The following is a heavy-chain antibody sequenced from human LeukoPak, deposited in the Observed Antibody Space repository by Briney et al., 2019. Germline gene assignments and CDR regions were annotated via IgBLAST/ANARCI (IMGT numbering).Heavy chain of an antibody. Sequence: PGGSLRLSCAASGFTVSTNYMSWVRQAPAKGLECVPVIYSGGNTFYADSVKGRFTISRDNSKNTLYLQMNSLRAEDTAVYYCARSYYDSSGYYPGAFDIWGQGTMVTVSS. D-gene: IGHD3-22*01. CDR3: ARSYYDSSGYYPGAFDI. V-gene: IGHV3-66*02. J-gene: IGHJ3*02. CDR1: GFTVSTNY. CDR2: IYSGGNT.